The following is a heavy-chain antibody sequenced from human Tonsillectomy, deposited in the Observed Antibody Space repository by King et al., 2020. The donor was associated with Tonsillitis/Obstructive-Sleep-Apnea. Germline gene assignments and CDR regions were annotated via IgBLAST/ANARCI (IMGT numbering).Heavy chain of an antibody. Sequence: ITLKESGPTLVKPTQTLTLTCTFSGFSLSTSGVGVGWIRQPPGKALEWLALIYWDDVKRYRPSLKSRLTITKDTSKNQVILTMTNMDPVDTATYYCAHSPGYCSGGSCYWFDPWGQGTLVTVSS. J-gene: IGHJ5*02. V-gene: IGHV2-5*02. CDR1: GFSLSTSGVG. CDR3: AHSPGYCSGGSCYWFDP. D-gene: IGHD2-15*01. CDR2: IYWDDVK.